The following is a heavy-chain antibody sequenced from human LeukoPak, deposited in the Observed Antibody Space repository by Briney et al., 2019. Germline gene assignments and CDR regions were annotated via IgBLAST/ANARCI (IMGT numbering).Heavy chain of an antibody. CDR3: AINPPAGCSGGSCPLDY. J-gene: IGHJ4*02. V-gene: IGHV3-11*06. D-gene: IGHD2-15*01. CDR2: ISSSSSYT. CDR1: GFTFSDYY. Sequence: GGSLRLSCAASGFTFSDYYMSWIRQAPGKGLEWVSYISSSSSYTNYADSVKGRFTISRDNAKNSLYLQMNSLRAEDTAVYYCAINPPAGCSGGSCPLDYWGQGTLVTVSS.